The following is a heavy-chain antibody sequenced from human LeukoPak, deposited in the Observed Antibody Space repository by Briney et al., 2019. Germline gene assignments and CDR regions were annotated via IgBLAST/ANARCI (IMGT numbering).Heavy chain of an antibody. Sequence: SVKVSCKASGGTFSSYAISWVRLAPGQGLEWMGRIIPILNIANYAQKFQGRVTIVADESTSTAYMGLSSLRSEDTAVYYCARDNPPFCNGGTCYSYWGQGTLVTVSS. CDR2: IIPILNIA. D-gene: IGHD2-15*01. CDR1: GGTFSSYA. V-gene: IGHV1-69*04. CDR3: ARDNPPFCNGGTCYSY. J-gene: IGHJ4*02.